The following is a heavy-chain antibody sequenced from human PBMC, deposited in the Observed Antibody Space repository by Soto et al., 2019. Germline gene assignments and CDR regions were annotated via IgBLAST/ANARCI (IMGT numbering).Heavy chain of an antibody. CDR3: AADVGYL. CDR2: IVVGSGDT. J-gene: IGHJ5*02. Sequence: QMQLVQSGPEVKKPGTSVKVSCKGSGYTFTNSAVQWVRQARGQRLEWMGWIVVGSGDTKYAQKFQERVTFTRDVSTSTAYMELSSLKSEDTAVYYCAADVGYLWYQGTLVTVPS. CDR1: GYTFTNSA. V-gene: IGHV1-58*01. D-gene: IGHD1-26*01.